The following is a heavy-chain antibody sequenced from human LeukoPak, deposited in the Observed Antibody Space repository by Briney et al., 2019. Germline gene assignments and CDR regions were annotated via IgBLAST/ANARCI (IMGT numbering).Heavy chain of an antibody. J-gene: IGHJ4*02. Sequence: PGGSLRLSCAASGSTFSNYWMHWVRQAPGKGPVWVSRIKSDGSSTRFADSVQGRFTISRDNGKNTLYLQMNSLRAEDTAVYYCARGGDSSNWYPGYFDYWGQGALVTVSS. CDR3: ARGGDSSNWYPGYFDY. V-gene: IGHV3-74*01. CDR2: IKSDGSST. D-gene: IGHD6-13*01. CDR1: GSTFSNYW.